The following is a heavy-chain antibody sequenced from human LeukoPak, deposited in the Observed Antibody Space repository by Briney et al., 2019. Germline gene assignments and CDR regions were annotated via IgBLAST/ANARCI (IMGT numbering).Heavy chain of an antibody. V-gene: IGHV4-59*01. Sequence: SENLSRNCTVAGGSISSYYWSWIRPRPGQGREWIGYIYYSGITPYHPTLKSRVTISVDTSKTPFSLKLSSLTAADTAVYYCARDNSREMATLGGWFDPWGQGTLVTVSS. CDR1: GGSISSYY. D-gene: IGHD5-24*01. J-gene: IGHJ5*02. CDR2: IYYSGIT. CDR3: ARDNSREMATLGGWFDP.